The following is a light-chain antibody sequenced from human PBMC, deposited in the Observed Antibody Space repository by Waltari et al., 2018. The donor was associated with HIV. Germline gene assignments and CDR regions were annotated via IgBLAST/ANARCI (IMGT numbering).Light chain of an antibody. V-gene: IGKV1-16*02. Sequence: DIQMTQSPSSLSASVGDRVTITCRASQDISNYLAWFQQRPGEAPKSLIYAASTLQSGVPSKFRGSGSETYFTLTINSLQSEDSATYYCQQYKGYPLTFGQGTRLEIK. CDR1: QDISNY. CDR2: AAS. J-gene: IGKJ5*01. CDR3: QQYKGYPLT.